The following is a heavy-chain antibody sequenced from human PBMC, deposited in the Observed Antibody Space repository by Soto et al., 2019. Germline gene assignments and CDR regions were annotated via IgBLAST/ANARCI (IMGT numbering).Heavy chain of an antibody. V-gene: IGHV4-59*08. CDR2: IFYSGST. CDR1: GGSISGDY. CDR3: GRASTFYGRFQSD. D-gene: IGHD3-3*02. J-gene: IGHJ4*02. Sequence: SETLSLTCTVSGGSISGDYWSWIRQPPGKGLEWIGYIFYSGSTKYNPSLRSRVTMSVDTSKNQLSLKLTSVTAADTAVYYCGRASTFYGRFQSDWGQGSLVTVSS.